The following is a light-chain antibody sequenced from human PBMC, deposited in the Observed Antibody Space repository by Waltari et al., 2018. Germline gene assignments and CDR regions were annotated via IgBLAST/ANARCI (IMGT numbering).Light chain of an antibody. CDR1: SSNIGAGND. V-gene: IGLV1-40*01. Sequence: QSLLTQPPAVSGAPGQSVIISCPGSSSNIGAGNDGHWYQQFPGAAPRLLNYHTESGPAGFPARFSGSRYGTSDSLAIAGLQAEDGADYFCQSYDNSLRAPYVFGTGTKVIVL. CDR2: HTE. CDR3: QSYDNSLRAPYV. J-gene: IGLJ1*01.